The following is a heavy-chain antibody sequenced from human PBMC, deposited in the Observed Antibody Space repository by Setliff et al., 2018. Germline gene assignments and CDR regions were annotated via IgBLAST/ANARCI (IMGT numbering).Heavy chain of an antibody. Sequence: SETLSLTCRVSGGSISSGNYYWGLIRQPPGKGLEWVATIYYSGSTYSNPSLKSRLIISVDAPDNQFSVKLSSVTAADTAVYYCASHKSNGSGSYPSLYMDVWGKGIMVTVSS. CDR1: GGSISSGNYY. J-gene: IGHJ6*03. D-gene: IGHD3-10*01. CDR3: ASHKSNGSGSYPSLYMDV. CDR2: IYYSGST. V-gene: IGHV4-39*01.